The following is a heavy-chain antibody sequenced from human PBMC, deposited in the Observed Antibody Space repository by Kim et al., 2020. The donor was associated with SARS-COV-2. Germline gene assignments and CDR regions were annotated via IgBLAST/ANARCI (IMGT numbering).Heavy chain of an antibody. D-gene: IGHD6-13*01. CDR1: GGTFSSYA. V-gene: IGHV1-69*13. Sequence: SVKVSCKASGGTFSSYAISWVRQAPGQGLEWMGGIIPIFGTANYAQKFQGRVTITADESTSTAYMELSSLRSEDTAVYYCARDNLAAADYYYYYGMDVWGQGTTVTVSS. CDR2: IIPIFGTA. J-gene: IGHJ6*02. CDR3: ARDNLAAADYYYYYGMDV.